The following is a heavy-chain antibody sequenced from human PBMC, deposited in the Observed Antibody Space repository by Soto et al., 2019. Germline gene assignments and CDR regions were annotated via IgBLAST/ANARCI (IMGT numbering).Heavy chain of an antibody. V-gene: IGHV3-7*01. D-gene: IGHD4-17*01. CDR3: ARPFGDYRYNWFDH. J-gene: IGHJ5*02. Sequence: GGSLRLSCAASGFTFIIYWMSWVRQAPGKGLEWVANIKQDGSEKYYVDSVKGRFTISRDNAKNSLYLQMNSLRAEDTAVYYCARPFGDYRYNWFDHWGHVTLVTVSS. CDR2: IKQDGSEK. CDR1: GFTFIIYW.